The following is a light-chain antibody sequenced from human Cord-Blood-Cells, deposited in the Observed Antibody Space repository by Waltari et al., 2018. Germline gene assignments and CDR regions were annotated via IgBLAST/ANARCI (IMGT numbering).Light chain of an antibody. CDR1: SLRSYY. V-gene: IGLV3-19*01. CDR2: GKT. J-gene: IGLJ3*02. CDR3: NSRDSSGNHLV. Sequence: SSELTQDPAVSVALGQTVRITCQGDSLRSYYASWYQQKPGQAPVLVIYGKTNRPSGIPDRLSDSSSGNTASLTITGAQAEDEADYYCNSRDSSGNHLVFGGGTKLTVL.